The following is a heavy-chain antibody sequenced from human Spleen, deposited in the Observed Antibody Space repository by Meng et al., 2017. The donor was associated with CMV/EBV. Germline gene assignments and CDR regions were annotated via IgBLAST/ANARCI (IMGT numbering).Heavy chain of an antibody. D-gene: IGHD3-3*01. Sequence: ASVKVSCKASGYTFTGYYLHWVRQAPGQGLEWMGWINPNSGGTNYAQKFQGRVTMTRDTSISTAYMELSRLRSDDTAVYYCARADFVTVFGVVSHINGLDVWGQGTTVTVSS. CDR2: INPNSGGT. V-gene: IGHV1-2*02. J-gene: IGHJ6*02. CDR3: ARADFVTVFGVVSHINGLDV. CDR1: GYTFTGYY.